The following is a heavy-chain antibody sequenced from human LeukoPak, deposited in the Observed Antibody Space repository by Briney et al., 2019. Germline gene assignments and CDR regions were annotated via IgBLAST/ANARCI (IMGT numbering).Heavy chain of an antibody. CDR3: ARDRALYFGEFAFDY. V-gene: IGHV3-7*03. J-gene: IGHJ4*02. CDR1: GFPFSSYW. Sequence: PGGSLSLSCAASGFPFSSYWMTWVRQAPGRGLEWVAHIKQDETEKYYVESEEGRFTIARDNGQNLLYLQLASLRAEDTAVYYCARDRALYFGEFAFDYWGQGTLVTVSS. D-gene: IGHD3-10*01. CDR2: IKQDETEK.